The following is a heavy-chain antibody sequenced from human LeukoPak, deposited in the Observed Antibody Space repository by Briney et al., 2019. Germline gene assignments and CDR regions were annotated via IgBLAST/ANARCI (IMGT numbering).Heavy chain of an antibody. CDR2: FSGSGGST. D-gene: IGHD2-15*01. Sequence: GGSLRLSCAASGFTFSSYAMSWVRQAPGKGLEWVSTFSGSGGSTYYADSVKGRFTISRDNSKNTLYLQMNSLRAEDAAVYYCARDLVVKVPAIGYWGQGTLVTVSS. J-gene: IGHJ4*02. V-gene: IGHV3-23*01. CDR3: ARDLVVKVPAIGY. CDR1: GFTFSSYA.